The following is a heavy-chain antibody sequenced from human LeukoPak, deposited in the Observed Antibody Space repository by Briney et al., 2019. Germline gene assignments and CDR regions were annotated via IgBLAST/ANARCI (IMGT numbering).Heavy chain of an antibody. D-gene: IGHD3-10*01. Sequence: GGSLRLSCAASGFTFDDYAMHWVRQAPGKGLEWVSGISWNSGSIGYADSVKGRFTISRDNAKNSLYLQMNSLRAEDTALYYCARDVDGSGSYRYFDYWGQGTLVTVSS. CDR3: ARDVDGSGSYRYFDY. V-gene: IGHV3-9*01. CDR1: GFTFDDYA. J-gene: IGHJ4*02. CDR2: ISWNSGSI.